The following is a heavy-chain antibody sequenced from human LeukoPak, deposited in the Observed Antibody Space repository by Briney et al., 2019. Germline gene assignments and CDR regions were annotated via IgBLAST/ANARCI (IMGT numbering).Heavy chain of an antibody. Sequence: PGGSLRLSCAASGFTFSSYAMSWVRQAPGKGLEWVSAISGSGGSTYYADSVKGRFTISRDNSKNTLYLQMNSLRAEDTAVYYCAKGYSSGWYGGAFDYWGQGILVTVST. CDR1: GFTFSSYA. CDR2: ISGSGGST. J-gene: IGHJ4*02. CDR3: AKGYSSGWYGGAFDY. D-gene: IGHD6-19*01. V-gene: IGHV3-23*01.